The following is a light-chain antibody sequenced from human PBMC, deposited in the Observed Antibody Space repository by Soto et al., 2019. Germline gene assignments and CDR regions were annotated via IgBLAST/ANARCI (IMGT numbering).Light chain of an antibody. Sequence: QSALTQPPSASGSPGQSVTISCTGTSSDVCVYKYVSWYQQHPGKAPKLMIFEVNKRPSGVPDRFSGSKSGNTSSLTVSGLQAEDESDYYCSSYAGINNIGVFGTGTKLTVL. J-gene: IGLJ1*01. V-gene: IGLV2-8*01. CDR1: SSDVCVYKY. CDR3: SSYAGINNIGV. CDR2: EVN.